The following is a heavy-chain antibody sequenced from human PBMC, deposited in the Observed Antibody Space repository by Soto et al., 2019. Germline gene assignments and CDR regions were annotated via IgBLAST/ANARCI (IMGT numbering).Heavy chain of an antibody. J-gene: IGHJ3*01. V-gene: IGHV1-2*04. D-gene: IGHD3-10*02. CDR3: ARDLPSRVRGFDF. Sequence: ASVKVSCKASGYTFTSYDINWVRQATGQGLEWMGWMNPHSGSTNYAQKFQAWVTMTRDKSINTAYMELSRLRPDDTAVYYCARDLPSRVRGFDFWGQGTMVTVSS. CDR1: GYTFTSYD. CDR2: MNPHSGST.